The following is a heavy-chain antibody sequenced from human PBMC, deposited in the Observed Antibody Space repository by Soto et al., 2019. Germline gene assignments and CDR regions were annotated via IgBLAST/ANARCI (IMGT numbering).Heavy chain of an antibody. CDR2: VYWNDDK. V-gene: IGHV2-5*01. CDR1: GISLSTSGVG. CDR3: ARGLATLPVFAFDI. D-gene: IGHD1-1*01. J-gene: IGHJ3*02. Sequence: SGPTLVNPTQTLTLTCTLSGISLSTSGVGLGWIRQTPGKALEWLALVYWNDDKHYSPSLKSRLTITKDTSKNQAILTMTNMDPVDTATYYCARGLATLPVFAFDIWGQGTVVTVSS.